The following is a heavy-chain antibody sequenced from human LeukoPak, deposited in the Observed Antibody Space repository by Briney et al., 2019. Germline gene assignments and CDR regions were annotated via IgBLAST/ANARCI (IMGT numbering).Heavy chain of an antibody. CDR1: GFTFSSYA. J-gene: IGHJ4*02. CDR2: ISSNGGST. V-gene: IGHV3-64*01. CDR3: ARDFISWSISWTFDY. Sequence: PGGSLRLSCAASGFTFSSYAMHWVRQAPGKGLEYVSAISSNGGSTYYANSVKGRFTISRDNSKNTLYLQMGSLRAEDMAVYYCARDFISWSISWTFDYWGQGTLVTVSS. D-gene: IGHD6-13*01.